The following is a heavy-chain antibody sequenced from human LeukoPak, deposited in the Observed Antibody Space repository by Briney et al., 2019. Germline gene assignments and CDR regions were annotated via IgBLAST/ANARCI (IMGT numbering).Heavy chain of an antibody. Sequence: SETLSLTCAVYGGSFSGFYWSWIRQPPGKGLEWIGEINHSGSTHYNPSLKSRVTISVDTSKNQFSLKLSSVTAADTAVYYCARGGFFDYWGQGTLVTVSS. J-gene: IGHJ4*02. CDR2: INHSGST. CDR3: ARGGFFDY. V-gene: IGHV4-34*01. CDR1: GGSFSGFY.